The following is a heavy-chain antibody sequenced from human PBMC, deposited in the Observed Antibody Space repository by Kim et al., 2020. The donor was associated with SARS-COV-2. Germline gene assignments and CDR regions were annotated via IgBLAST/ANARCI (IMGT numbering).Heavy chain of an antibody. D-gene: IGHD3-16*01. CDR3: ARVYGDAFDI. V-gene: IGHV3-21*01. CDR2: YI. J-gene: IGHJ3*02. Sequence: YIYYADSVKGRFTIARDNAKNSLYLQMNSLRAEDTAVYYCARVYGDAFDIWGQGTMVTVSS.